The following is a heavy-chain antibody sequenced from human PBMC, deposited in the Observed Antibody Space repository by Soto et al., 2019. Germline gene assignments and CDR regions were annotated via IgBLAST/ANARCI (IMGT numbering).Heavy chain of an antibody. CDR3: ARSYYGGNSIDWFDP. V-gene: IGHV4-30-4*01. J-gene: IGHJ5*02. CDR2: IYYSGST. D-gene: IGHD4-17*01. Sequence: SETLSLTCTVSGGSISSGDYYWSWIRQPPGKGLEWIGYIYYSGSTYYNPSLKSRVTISVDTSKNQFSLKLSSVTAADTAVYYCARSYYGGNSIDWFDPWGQGTLVTVSS. CDR1: GGSISSGDYY.